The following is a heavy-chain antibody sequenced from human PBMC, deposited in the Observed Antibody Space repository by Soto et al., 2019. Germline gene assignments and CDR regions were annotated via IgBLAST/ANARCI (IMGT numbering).Heavy chain of an antibody. CDR2: IHRASTYI. D-gene: IGHD4-17*01. CDR3: ARRAVTTYHFFDY. J-gene: IGHJ4*02. Sequence: GGSLRLSCATSGFTFSSFDMDWVRQAPGKGLEWVSSIHRASTYIYYADSVRGRFTISGDNAKSSLYLQMNSPTVEDTAVYYCARRAVTTYHFFDYWGQGALVTVSS. V-gene: IGHV3-21*06. CDR1: GFTFSSFD.